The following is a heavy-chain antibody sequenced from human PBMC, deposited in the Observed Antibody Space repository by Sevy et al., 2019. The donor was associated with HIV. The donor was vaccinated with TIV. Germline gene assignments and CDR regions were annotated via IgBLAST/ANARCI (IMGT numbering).Heavy chain of an antibody. CDR1: GYTLTELS. CDR2: FDPEVGET. CDR3: ATAPGRVTNFDAFDI. V-gene: IGHV1-24*01. Sequence: ASVKVSCKVSGYTLTELSMHWVRQAPGKGLEWMGGFDPEVGETIYAQKFQGRVTMTEDTSTDTAYMELSSLRSEDTAVYYCATAPGRVTNFDAFDIWGQGTMVTVSS. J-gene: IGHJ3*02. D-gene: IGHD1-1*01.